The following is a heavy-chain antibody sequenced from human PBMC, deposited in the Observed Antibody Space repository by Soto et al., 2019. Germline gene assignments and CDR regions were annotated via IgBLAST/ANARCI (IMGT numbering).Heavy chain of an antibody. CDR3: TSAAWFPYLSFY. D-gene: IGHD3-10*01. J-gene: IGHJ4*02. CDR1: GFTFSRFE. CDR2: ISSSGSTA. V-gene: IGHV3-48*03. Sequence: EVQLVESGGGLVQPGGSLRLSCAASGFTFSRFELHLVRQAPGKGLEWISYISSSGSTAYYASSVEGRFTISRDNANNSVYLQMDSLRAEDTALYYCTSAAWFPYLSFYWGQGALVTVSS.